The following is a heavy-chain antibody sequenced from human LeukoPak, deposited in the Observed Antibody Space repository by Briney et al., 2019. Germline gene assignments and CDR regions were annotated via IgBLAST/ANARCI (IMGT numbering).Heavy chain of an antibody. CDR2: ISSNGGST. V-gene: IGHV3-64*01. CDR1: GFTFSSYA. J-gene: IGHJ3*02. Sequence: GGSLRLSCAASGFTFSSYAMHWVRQAPGKGLEYVSAISSNGGSTYYANSVKGRFTISRDNSKNALYLQMGSLRAEDMAVYYCARDAGGDCGGDCYSGGGAFDIWGQGTMVTVSS. CDR3: ARDAGGDCGGDCYSGGGAFDI. D-gene: IGHD2-21*02.